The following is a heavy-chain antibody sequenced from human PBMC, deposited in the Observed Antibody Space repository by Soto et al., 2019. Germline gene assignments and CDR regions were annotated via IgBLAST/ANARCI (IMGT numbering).Heavy chain of an antibody. CDR1: GYTFTSYY. CDR3: ARDPHLYSSSWYYPGPTTSVWLDP. J-gene: IGHJ5*02. CDR2: INPSGGST. D-gene: IGHD6-13*01. Sequence: ASVKFSCKASGYTFTSYYMHWVRQAPGQGLEWMGIINPSGGSTSYAQKFQGRVTMTRDTSTSTVYMELSSLRSEDTAVYYCARDPHLYSSSWYYPGPTTSVWLDPWGQGTLVTVSS. V-gene: IGHV1-46*01.